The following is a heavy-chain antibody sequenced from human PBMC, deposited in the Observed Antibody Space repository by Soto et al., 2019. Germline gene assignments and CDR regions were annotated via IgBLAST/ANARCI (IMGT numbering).Heavy chain of an antibody. CDR1: GFTFISYS. V-gene: IGHV3-21*01. J-gene: IGHJ6*02. Sequence: GGSLRLSCAASGFTFISYSMNWVRQAPGKGLEWVSSISSSSSYIYYADSVKGRFTISRDNAKNSLYLQMNSLRAEDTAVYYCARSIAVAGTDYYYGMDVWGQGTTVTVS. CDR2: ISSSSSYI. D-gene: IGHD6-19*01. CDR3: ARSIAVAGTDYYYGMDV.